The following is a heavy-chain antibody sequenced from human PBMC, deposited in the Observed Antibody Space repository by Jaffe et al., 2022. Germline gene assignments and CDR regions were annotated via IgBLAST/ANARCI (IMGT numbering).Heavy chain of an antibody. CDR3: AKDLPRYSNSAPPDY. J-gene: IGHJ4*02. D-gene: IGHD4-4*01. Sequence: QVQLVESGGGVVQPGGSLRLSCAASGFTFSSYGMHWVRQAPGKGLEWVAFIRYDGSNKYYADSVKGRFTISRDNSKNTLYLQMNSLRAEDTAVYYCAKDLPRYSNSAPPDYWGQGTLVTVSS. CDR1: GFTFSSYG. CDR2: IRYDGSNK. V-gene: IGHV3-30*02.